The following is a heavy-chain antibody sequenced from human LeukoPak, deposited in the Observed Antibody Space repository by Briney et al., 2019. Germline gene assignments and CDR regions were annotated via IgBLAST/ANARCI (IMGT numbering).Heavy chain of an antibody. CDR3: ARDEDTAMVTAGNWFDP. CDR1: GFTFSSYA. V-gene: IGHV3-30*04. Sequence: GGSLRLSCAASGFTFSSYAMHWVRQAPGKGLEWVAVISYDGSNKYYADSAKGRFTISRDNSKNTLYLQMNSLRAEDTAVYYCARDEDTAMVTAGNWFDPWGQGTLVTVSS. J-gene: IGHJ5*02. CDR2: ISYDGSNK. D-gene: IGHD5-18*01.